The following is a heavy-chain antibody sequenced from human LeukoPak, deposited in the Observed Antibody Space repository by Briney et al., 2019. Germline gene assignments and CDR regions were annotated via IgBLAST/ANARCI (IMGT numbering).Heavy chain of an antibody. D-gene: IGHD3-10*01. V-gene: IGHV1-8*01. CDR3: ARSRTMVRGVIPSLGY. Sequence: SVKVSCKASGYTVTSYDINWVRQATGQGGEGRGWMNPNSVNTGYPQHFHGTVTITRNTSISTPYMELSSLRSEDTAVYYCARSRTMVRGVIPSLGYWGQGTLVTVSS. CDR1: GYTVTSYD. CDR2: MNPNSVNT. J-gene: IGHJ4*02.